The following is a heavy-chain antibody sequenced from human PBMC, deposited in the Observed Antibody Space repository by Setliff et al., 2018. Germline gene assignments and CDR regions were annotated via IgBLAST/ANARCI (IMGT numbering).Heavy chain of an antibody. CDR3: TREASVDFWSGYPYYYYMDV. Sequence: PGGSLRLSCAASEFIFRSYIVSWVRQPPGKGLEWVGFIRSKAYGGTTEYAASVKGRFTISRDDSKSIAYLQMNSLKTEDTAVYYCTREASVDFWSGYPYYYYMDVWGKGTTVTVSS. CDR1: EFIFRSYI. D-gene: IGHD3-3*01. CDR2: IRSKAYGGTT. J-gene: IGHJ6*03. V-gene: IGHV3-49*02.